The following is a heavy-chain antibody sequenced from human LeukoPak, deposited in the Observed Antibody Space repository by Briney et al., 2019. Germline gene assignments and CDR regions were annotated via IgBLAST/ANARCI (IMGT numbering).Heavy chain of an antibody. D-gene: IGHD2-15*01. Sequence: GGSLRLSCAASGFTFSGSAMHGVRQASEKGLEWVGRIRSKANSYATAYAASVKGRFTISRDDSKNTANLQMNSLKTEDTAVYYCTIDRVVVAATLPWYFDLWGRGTLVTVSS. CDR2: IRSKANSYAT. CDR3: TIDRVVVAATLPWYFDL. V-gene: IGHV3-73*01. CDR1: GFTFSGSA. J-gene: IGHJ2*01.